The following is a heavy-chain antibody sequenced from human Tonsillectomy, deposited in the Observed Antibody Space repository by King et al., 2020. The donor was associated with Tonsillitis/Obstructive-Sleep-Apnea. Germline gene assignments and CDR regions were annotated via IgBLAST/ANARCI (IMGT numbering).Heavy chain of an antibody. J-gene: IGHJ4*02. CDR1: GFTFSSYS. Sequence: VQLVESGGGLVKPGRSLRLSCAASGFTFSSYSMNWVRQAPGKGLEWVSSISSSSSYIYYADSVKGRFTISRDNAKNSLYLQMNSLRAEDTAVYYCASSRLSIVGATPLDYWGQGTLVTVSS. CDR2: ISSSSSYI. D-gene: IGHD1-26*01. CDR3: ASSRLSIVGATPLDY. V-gene: IGHV3-21*01.